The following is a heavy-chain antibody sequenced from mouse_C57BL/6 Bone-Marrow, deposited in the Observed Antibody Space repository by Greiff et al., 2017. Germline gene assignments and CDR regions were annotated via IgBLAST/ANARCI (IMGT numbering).Heavy chain of an antibody. J-gene: IGHJ4*01. V-gene: IGHV1-69*01. Sequence: VKLQQPGAELVMPGASVKLSCKASGYTFTSYWMHWVKQRPGQGLEWIGEIDPSDSYTNYNQKFKGKSTLTVDKSSSTAYMQLSSLTSEDSAVYYCARIGNYAMDYWGQGTSVTVSS. D-gene: IGHD1-1*02. CDR1: GYTFTSYW. CDR3: ARIGNYAMDY. CDR2: IDPSDSYT.